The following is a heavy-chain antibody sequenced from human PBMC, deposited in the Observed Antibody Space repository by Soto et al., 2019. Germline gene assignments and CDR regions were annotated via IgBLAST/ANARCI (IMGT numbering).Heavy chain of an antibody. J-gene: IGHJ4*02. CDR3: ARVGEYSSSANFDY. CDR1: GFTFSDYY. CDR2: ISSSSSYT. D-gene: IGHD6-6*01. Sequence: GVLRLSCAASGFTFSDYYMSWIRQAPGKGLEWVSYISSSSSYTNYADSVKGRFTISRDNAKNSLYLQMNSLRAEDTAVYYCARVGEYSSSANFDYWGQGTLVTVSS. V-gene: IGHV3-11*06.